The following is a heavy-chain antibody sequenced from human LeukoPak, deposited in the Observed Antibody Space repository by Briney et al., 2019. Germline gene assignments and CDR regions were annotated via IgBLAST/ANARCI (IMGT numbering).Heavy chain of an antibody. D-gene: IGHD2-15*01. V-gene: IGHV3-53*01. J-gene: IGHJ6*02. CDR1: GFTFSSYS. CDR2: IYSGGST. Sequence: GGSLRLSCAASGFTFSSYSMNWVRQAPGKGLEWVSVIYSGGSTYYADSVKGRFTISRDNSKNTLYLQMNSLRAEDTAVYYCATTKVVVAAHYYYYYGMDVWGQGTTVTVSS. CDR3: ATTKVVVAAHYYYYYGMDV.